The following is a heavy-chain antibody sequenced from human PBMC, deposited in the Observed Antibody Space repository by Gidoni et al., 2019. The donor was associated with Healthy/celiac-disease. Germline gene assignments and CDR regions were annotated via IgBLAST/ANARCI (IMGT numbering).Heavy chain of an antibody. D-gene: IGHD2-2*01. CDR2: MNPNSGNT. V-gene: IGHV1-8*01. Sequence: QVQLVQSGAEVKKPGASVQVSCKASGYTFTSYDINWVRQATGQGLEWMGWMNPNSGNTGYAQKFQGRVTMTRNTSISTAYMELSSLRSEDTAVYYWESSIPAANDAFDIWGQGTMVTVSS. J-gene: IGHJ3*02. CDR1: GYTFTSYD. CDR3: ESSIPAANDAFDI.